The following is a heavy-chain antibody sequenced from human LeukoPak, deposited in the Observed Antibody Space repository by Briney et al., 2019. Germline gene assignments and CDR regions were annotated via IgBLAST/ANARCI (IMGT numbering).Heavy chain of an antibody. V-gene: IGHV3-7*05. J-gene: IGHJ4*02. CDR1: GFTFKIYW. CDR2: IKEDGSEE. CDR3: ARYCSIGSCFDY. Sequence: GESLRLSCAASGFTFKIYWMSWVRQAPGKGLEWVANIKEDGSEEYYVDSLKGRFTISRDNAKNSLYLQMNSLRAEDTAVYYCARYCSIGSCFDYWGQGTLVTVSS. D-gene: IGHD2-15*01.